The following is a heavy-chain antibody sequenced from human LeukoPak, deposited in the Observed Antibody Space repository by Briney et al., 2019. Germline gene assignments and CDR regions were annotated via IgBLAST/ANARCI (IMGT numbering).Heavy chain of an antibody. CDR3: ARSVAGFDY. Sequence: GRSLRLSCAASGFTFSNYAMHWIRQGPGKGLEWVSYISSSSSYTNYADSVKGRFTISRDNAKNSLYLQMNSLRVEDTAVYYCARSVAGFDYWGQGTLVTVSS. CDR1: GFTFSNYA. V-gene: IGHV3-11*06. D-gene: IGHD6-19*01. CDR2: ISSSSSYT. J-gene: IGHJ4*02.